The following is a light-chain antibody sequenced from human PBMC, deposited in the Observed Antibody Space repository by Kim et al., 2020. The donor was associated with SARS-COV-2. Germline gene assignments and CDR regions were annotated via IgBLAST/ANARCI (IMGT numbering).Light chain of an antibody. Sequence: LSPGERATLSCRASQSVSSYLAWYQQRPGQAPRLLIYDASNRATGIPARFSGSGSGIDFTFTISSLEPEDFAVYYCQQRSNWPPTFGGGTKVDIK. CDR1: QSVSSY. CDR3: QQRSNWPPT. V-gene: IGKV3-11*01. CDR2: DAS. J-gene: IGKJ4*01.